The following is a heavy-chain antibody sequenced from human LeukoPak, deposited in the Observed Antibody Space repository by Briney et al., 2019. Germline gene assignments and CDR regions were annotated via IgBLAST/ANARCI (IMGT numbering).Heavy chain of an antibody. V-gene: IGHV4-4*07. Sequence: SETLSLTCTVSGGSISSYYWSWIRQPAGKGLEWIGRIYTSGSTNYNPSLKSRVTMSVDTSKNQFSLKLSSVTAADTAVYYCASRRVGSSWYDGGFFDYWGQGTLVTVSS. CDR1: GGSISSYY. D-gene: IGHD6-13*01. CDR3: ASRRVGSSWYDGGFFDY. J-gene: IGHJ4*02. CDR2: IYTSGST.